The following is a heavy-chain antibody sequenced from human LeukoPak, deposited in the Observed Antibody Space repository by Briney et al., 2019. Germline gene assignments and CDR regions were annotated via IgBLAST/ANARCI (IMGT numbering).Heavy chain of an antibody. CDR3: ARHGNGDYFDY. V-gene: IGHV4-39*01. D-gene: IGHD4-23*01. CDR2: IYDSGST. Sequence: SETLSLTCTVSGGSIRSSYYYWGWIRQPPGKGLEWIGSIYDSGSTYYNPSLNSRVTISVDTSNNQFSLKLSSVTATDTAVYYCARHGNGDYFDYWGQGTLVTVSS. CDR1: GGSIRSSYYY. J-gene: IGHJ4*02.